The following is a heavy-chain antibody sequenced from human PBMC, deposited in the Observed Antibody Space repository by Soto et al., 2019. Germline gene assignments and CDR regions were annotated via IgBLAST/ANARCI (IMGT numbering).Heavy chain of an antibody. CDR3: ARGTIFGVVYYYYYGMDV. V-gene: IGHV1-18*04. CDR2: ISAYNGNT. J-gene: IGHJ6*02. D-gene: IGHD3-3*01. Sequence: SVKDSCKASGYTFTSYGISWVRQAPGQGLEWMGWISAYNGNTNYVQKPQGRVTMTTDTSTSTAYMELRSLRSDDTAVYYCARGTIFGVVYYYYYGMDVWGQGTTVTVSS. CDR1: GYTFTSYG.